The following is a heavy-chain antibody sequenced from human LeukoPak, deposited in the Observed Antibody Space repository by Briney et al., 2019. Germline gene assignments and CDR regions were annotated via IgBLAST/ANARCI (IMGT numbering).Heavy chain of an antibody. D-gene: IGHD1-14*01. Sequence: SETLSLTCTVSGGSISSSSYYWGWIRQPPGKGLEWIGSIYYSGSTYYNPSFESRVTISVDTSENRFSLKLNSVTAADTAVYYCARLSWEPDYWGQGTLVTVSS. J-gene: IGHJ4*02. CDR3: ARLSWEPDY. CDR2: IYYSGST. V-gene: IGHV4-39*07. CDR1: GGSISSSSYY.